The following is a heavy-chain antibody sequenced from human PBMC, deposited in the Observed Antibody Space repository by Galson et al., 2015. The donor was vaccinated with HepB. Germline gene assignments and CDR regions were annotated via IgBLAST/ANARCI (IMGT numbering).Heavy chain of an antibody. CDR3: ARVGEPTAMVGGYGMDV. CDR2: ISYDGSNK. Sequence: SLRLSCAASGFTFSSYAMHWVRQAPGKGLEWVAVISYDGSNKYYADSVKGRFTISRDNSKNTLYLQMNSLRAEDTAVYYCARVGEPTAMVGGYGMDVWGQGTTVTVSS. D-gene: IGHD5-18*01. CDR1: GFTFSSYA. J-gene: IGHJ6*02. V-gene: IGHV3-30-3*01.